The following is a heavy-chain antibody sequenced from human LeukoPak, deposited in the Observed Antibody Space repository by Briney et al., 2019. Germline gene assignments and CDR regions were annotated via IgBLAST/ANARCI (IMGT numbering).Heavy chain of an antibody. D-gene: IGHD6-13*01. V-gene: IGHV3-30*18. CDR2: ISYDGSNK. CDR3: AKDSKGYQYYYYYMDV. CDR1: GFTFSSYG. Sequence: GGSLRLSCAASGFTFSSYGMHWVRQAPGKGLEWVAVISYDGSNKYYADSVKGRFTISRDNSKNTLYLQMNSLRAEDTAVYYCAKDSKGYQYYYYYMDVWGKGTTVTVSS. J-gene: IGHJ6*03.